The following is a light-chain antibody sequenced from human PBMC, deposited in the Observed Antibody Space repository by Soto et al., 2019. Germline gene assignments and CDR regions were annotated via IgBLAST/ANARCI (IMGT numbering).Light chain of an antibody. J-gene: IGKJ2*01. CDR1: QSVSSSY. Sequence: IVLTQSPGTLSLSPGERATLSCRASQSVSSSYLAWYQQKPGQAPRLLIYGASSRATGIPDRFSGSGSGKDFTLTISGLEPEDFAVYYCQQYDSSPLHTFGQGTKLEIK. CDR3: QQYDSSPLHT. CDR2: GAS. V-gene: IGKV3-20*01.